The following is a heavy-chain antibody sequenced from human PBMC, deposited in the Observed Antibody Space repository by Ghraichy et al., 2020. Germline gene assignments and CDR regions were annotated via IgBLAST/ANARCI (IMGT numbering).Heavy chain of an antibody. J-gene: IGHJ4*02. CDR3: ARDHGVVGSSSYRDY. CDR1: GYTFSSYA. CDR2: INPNSGGA. D-gene: IGHD6-13*01. Sequence: ASVKVSCKASGYTFSSYAMRWVRQAPGQGLEWMGWINPNSGGANYAQKFQGRVTMTRDTSISTAYMELSRLRSDDTAVYYCARDHGVVGSSSYRDYWGQGTPVTVSS. V-gene: IGHV1-2*02.